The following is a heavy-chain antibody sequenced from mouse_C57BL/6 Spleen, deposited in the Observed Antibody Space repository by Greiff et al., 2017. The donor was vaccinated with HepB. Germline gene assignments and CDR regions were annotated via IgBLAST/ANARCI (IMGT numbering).Heavy chain of an antibody. Sequence: QVQLQQSGPELVKPGASVKISCKASGYAFSSSWMNWVKQRPGKGLEWIGRIYPGDGDTNYNGKFKGKATLTADKSSRTAYMQLSSLTSEDSAVYFCARWYYGSRGDFDYWGQGTTLTVSS. D-gene: IGHD1-1*01. V-gene: IGHV1-82*01. J-gene: IGHJ2*01. CDR1: GYAFSSSW. CDR2: IYPGDGDT. CDR3: ARWYYGSRGDFDY.